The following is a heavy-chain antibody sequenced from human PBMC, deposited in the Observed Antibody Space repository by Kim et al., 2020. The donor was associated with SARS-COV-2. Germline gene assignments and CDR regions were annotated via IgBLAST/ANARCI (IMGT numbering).Heavy chain of an antibody. CDR3: ARVSGYDLRFNDY. D-gene: IGHD5-12*01. Sequence: KDARTFQGRVTITADESTSTAYMELSSPRSEDTAVYYCARVSGYDLRFNDYWGQGTLVTVSS. J-gene: IGHJ4*02. V-gene: IGHV1-69*01.